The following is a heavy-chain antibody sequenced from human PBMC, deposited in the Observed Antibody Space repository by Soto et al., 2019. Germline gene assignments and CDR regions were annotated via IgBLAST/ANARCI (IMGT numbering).Heavy chain of an antibody. V-gene: IGHV1-69*01. D-gene: IGHD3-22*01. CDR2: IIPIFGTA. J-gene: IGHJ3*02. Sequence: QVQLVQSGAEVKKPGSSVKVSCKASGCTFSSYAISWVRQAPGQGLEWMGGIIPIFGTANYAQKFQARVTITADASTSTAYVEVSILRSEDPAVYYCASDRGLVRQSSGYYPDAFDIWGQGTMVTVSS. CDR1: GCTFSSYA. CDR3: ASDRGLVRQSSGYYPDAFDI.